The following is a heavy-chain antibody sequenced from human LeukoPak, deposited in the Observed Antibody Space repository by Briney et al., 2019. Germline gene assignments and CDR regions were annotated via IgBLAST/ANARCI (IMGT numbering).Heavy chain of an antibody. CDR3: ASGVVTHPHGGS. J-gene: IGHJ5*02. Sequence: ASVKVSCKASGYTFTGYYMHWVRQAPGQGLEWMGWINPNSGGTNYAQKFQGRVTMTRGTSINTAYMELSRLRSDDTAVYYCASGVVTHPHGGSWGQGTLVTVSS. V-gene: IGHV1-2*02. D-gene: IGHD3-3*01. CDR1: GYTFTGYY. CDR2: INPNSGGT.